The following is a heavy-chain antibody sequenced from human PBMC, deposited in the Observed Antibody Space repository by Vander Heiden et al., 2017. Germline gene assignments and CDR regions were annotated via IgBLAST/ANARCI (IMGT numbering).Heavy chain of an antibody. D-gene: IGHD4-17*01. V-gene: IGHV3-21*01. CDR1: GFTFSSYS. CDR2: ISSSSSYI. Sequence: EVQLVESGGGLVKPGGSLRLSCAASGFTFSSYSMNWVRQAPGKGLEWVSSISSSSSYIYYADSVKGRVTISRDNAKNSLYLQMNSLRAEDTAVYYCARSPRATTVVTPSVVNYWGQGTLVTVSS. J-gene: IGHJ4*02. CDR3: ARSPRATTVVTPSVVNY.